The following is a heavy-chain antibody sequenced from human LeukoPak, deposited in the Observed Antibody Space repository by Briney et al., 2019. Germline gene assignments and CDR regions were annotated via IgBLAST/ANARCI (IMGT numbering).Heavy chain of an antibody. CDR3: ARGAVAGTDY. D-gene: IGHD6-19*01. CDR2: ISSSSSTI. Sequence: PGGSLRLSCAASGFTFSSYSMNWVRQAPGKGLGWVSYISSSSSTIYYADSVKGRFTISRDNAKNSLYLQMNSLRAEDTAVYYCARGAVAGTDYWGQGTLVTVSS. J-gene: IGHJ4*02. CDR1: GFTFSSYS. V-gene: IGHV3-48*01.